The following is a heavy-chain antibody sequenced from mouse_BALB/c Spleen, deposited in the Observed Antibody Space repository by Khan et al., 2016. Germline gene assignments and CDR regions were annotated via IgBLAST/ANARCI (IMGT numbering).Heavy chain of an antibody. D-gene: IGHD1-1*01. CDR1: GDSITSGY. J-gene: IGHJ4*01. Sequence: EVQLQESGPSLVKLSQTLSLTCSVTGDSITSGYWNWIRKFPGNKLEYMGYISHSGSTYYNPSLKSRISITRDTSKNQYYLQLNSVTTEDTATYYCARYDGSTSVRGMDYWGQGPSVTVSS. CDR2: ISHSGST. CDR3: ARYDGSTSVRGMDY. V-gene: IGHV3-8*02.